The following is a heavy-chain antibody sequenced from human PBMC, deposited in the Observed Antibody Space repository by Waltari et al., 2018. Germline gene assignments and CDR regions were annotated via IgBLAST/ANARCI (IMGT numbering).Heavy chain of an antibody. CDR2: IIPIFGTA. J-gene: IGHJ5*02. CDR1: GGTFSSYA. Sequence: QVQLVQSGAEVKKPGSSVKVSCKASGGTFSSYAISWLRQAPGQGLEWMGGIIPIFGTANYAQKFQGRVTITADESTSTAYMELSSLRSEDTAVYYCARDRGALYGGYNWFDPWGQGTLVTVSS. CDR3: ARDRGALYGGYNWFDP. V-gene: IGHV1-69*12. D-gene: IGHD3-16*01.